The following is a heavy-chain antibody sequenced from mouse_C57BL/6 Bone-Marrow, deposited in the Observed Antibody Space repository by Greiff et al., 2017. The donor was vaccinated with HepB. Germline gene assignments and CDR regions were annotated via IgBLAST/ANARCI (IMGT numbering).Heavy chain of an antibody. Sequence: DVKLVESGGGLVQPGGSLKLSCAASGFTFSDYYMYWVRQTPEKRLEWVAYISNGGGSTYYPDTVKGRFTISRDNAKNTLYLQMSRLKSEDTAMYYCARQGGYDYVYAMDYWGQGTSVTVSS. CDR1: GFTFSDYY. D-gene: IGHD2-4*01. J-gene: IGHJ4*01. CDR3: ARQGGYDYVYAMDY. V-gene: IGHV5-12*01. CDR2: ISNGGGST.